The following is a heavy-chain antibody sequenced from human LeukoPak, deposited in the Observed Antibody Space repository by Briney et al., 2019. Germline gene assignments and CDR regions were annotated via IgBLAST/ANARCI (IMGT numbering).Heavy chain of an antibody. CDR2: IYYSGST. CDR1: GGSITSVSYS. CDR3: ARFSPPDYYYYYYMDV. V-gene: IGHV4-61*01. J-gene: IGHJ6*03. Sequence: SEILSLTCTVSGGSITSVSYSWTWIRQPPGTGLEWIGYIYYSGSTNYNPSLKSRVTISVDTSKNQFSLKLSSVTAADTAVYYCARFSPPDYYYYYYMDVWGKGTTVTVSS.